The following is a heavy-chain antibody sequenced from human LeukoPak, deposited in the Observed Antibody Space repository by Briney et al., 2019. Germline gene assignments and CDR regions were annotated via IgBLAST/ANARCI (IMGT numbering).Heavy chain of an antibody. Sequence: GGSLRLSCEASGFTFSNYWMSWVRQTPGKGLEWVANIKEDGSEKNYVDSVKGRFTLSRDNAKNSLYLQMNSLRAEDTAVYYCARSGSDFDYWGQGTLVSVSS. V-gene: IGHV3-7*01. J-gene: IGHJ4*02. CDR1: GFTFSNYW. CDR3: ARSGSDFDY. D-gene: IGHD3-3*01. CDR2: IKEDGSEK.